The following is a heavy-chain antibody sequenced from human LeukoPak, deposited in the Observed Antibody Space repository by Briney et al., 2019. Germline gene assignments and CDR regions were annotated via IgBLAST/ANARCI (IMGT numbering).Heavy chain of an antibody. Sequence: DTLSLTRTVPARSITRYYGTRIPQPPGMGPEWIGYIHDSGDSRYDPSLNSRVNMSIDTSKYPFSLQVDFVTAAVTAVYYCVASGPPARANWFDPWGQGTLVTVSS. D-gene: IGHD6-13*01. CDR1: ARSITRYY. CDR3: VASGPPARANWFDP. CDR2: IHDSGDS. J-gene: IGHJ5*02. V-gene: IGHV4-59*03.